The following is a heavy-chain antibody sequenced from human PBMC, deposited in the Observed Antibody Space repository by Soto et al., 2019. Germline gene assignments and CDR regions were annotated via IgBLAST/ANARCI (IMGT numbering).Heavy chain of an antibody. V-gene: IGHV3-11*04. CDR3: AREQVVAAISGFDY. CDR1: GFTFSDYY. Sequence: QVQLVESGGGLVKPGGSLRLSCAASGFTFSDYYMSWIRQAPGKGLEWVSYISSSSSTIYYADSVKGRFTISMDNANNSLYLQLNSVRAEDTGVYFCAREQVVAAISGFDYWGQRTLVTVSS. D-gene: IGHD2-15*01. CDR2: ISSSSSTI. J-gene: IGHJ4*02.